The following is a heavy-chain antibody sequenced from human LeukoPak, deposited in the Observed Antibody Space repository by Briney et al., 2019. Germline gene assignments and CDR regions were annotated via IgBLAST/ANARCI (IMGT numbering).Heavy chain of an antibody. CDR3: TRDEGSSRWLYMDV. CDR2: TYYRSEWYK. CDR1: GDSVSSNSAA. D-gene: IGHD6-13*01. J-gene: IGHJ6*03. Sequence: KPSQTLSLSCAISGDSVSSNSAAWNWIRQSPSRGLEWLGRTYYRSEWYKDYEVSVRSRITINADTSKNHFSLHLNSVTPEDTAVYYCTRDEGSSRWLYMDVWGKGTTVTV. V-gene: IGHV6-1*01.